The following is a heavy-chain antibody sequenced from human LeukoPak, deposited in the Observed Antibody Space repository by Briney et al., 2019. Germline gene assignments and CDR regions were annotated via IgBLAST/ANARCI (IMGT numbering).Heavy chain of an antibody. Sequence: GGSLRLSCAASGFTFSSYWMSWVRQAPGKGLEWVASINPDGNKKYSADSVKGRFTISRDNAENSLYLQMNSLRVEDTAFYYCARELDSASSKYYYYYGMDVWGQGTTVTVSS. CDR1: GFTFSSYW. CDR3: ARELDSASSKYYYYYGMDV. D-gene: IGHD6-6*01. J-gene: IGHJ6*02. CDR2: INPDGNKK. V-gene: IGHV3-7*01.